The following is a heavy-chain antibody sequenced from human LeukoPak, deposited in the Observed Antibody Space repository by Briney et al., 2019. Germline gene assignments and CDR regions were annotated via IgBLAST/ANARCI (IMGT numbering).Heavy chain of an antibody. D-gene: IGHD3-22*01. J-gene: IGHJ4*02. V-gene: IGHV3-30*18. Sequence: PGGSLRLSCAASGFTFSSYGMHRVRQAPGKGLEWVAVISYDGSNKYYADSVKGRFTISRDNSKNTLYLQMNSLRAEDTAVYYCAKDLRAGDYYDSSGYHLDYWGQGTLVTVSS. CDR1: GFTFSSYG. CDR2: ISYDGSNK. CDR3: AKDLRAGDYYDSSGYHLDY.